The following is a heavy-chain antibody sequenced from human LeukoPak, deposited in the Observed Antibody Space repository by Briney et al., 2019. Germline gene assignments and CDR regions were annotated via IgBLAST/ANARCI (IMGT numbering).Heavy chain of an antibody. V-gene: IGHV3-33*08. Sequence: PGGSLRLSCAASGFTFSNYDMHWVRQAPGKGLEWVAVIWYDGSEKYYADSVKGRFIISRDNSKNMLYLQMNSLRADDTAVYYCARWGNNKILDYWGQGTLVTVSS. D-gene: IGHD7-27*01. CDR2: IWYDGSEK. CDR3: ARWGNNKILDY. J-gene: IGHJ4*02. CDR1: GFTFSNYD.